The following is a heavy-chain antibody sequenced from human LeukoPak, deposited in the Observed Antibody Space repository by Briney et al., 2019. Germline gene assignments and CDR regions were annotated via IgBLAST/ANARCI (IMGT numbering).Heavy chain of an antibody. Sequence: PGGSLRLSCAASGFAFHRYTINWVRQAPGKGLEWISSIDTTGYYIFYADSVKGRFTISIDDAKNSLYLQMSSLRAEDTAVYYCASEYQQPLDYWGQGALVTVSS. V-gene: IGHV3-21*01. CDR1: GFAFHRYT. J-gene: IGHJ4*02. CDR3: ASEYQQPLDY. CDR2: IDTTGYYI. D-gene: IGHD2-2*01.